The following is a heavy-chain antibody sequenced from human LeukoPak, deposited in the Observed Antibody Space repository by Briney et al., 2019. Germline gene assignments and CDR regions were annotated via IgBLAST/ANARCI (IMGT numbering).Heavy chain of an antibody. D-gene: IGHD3-3*01. V-gene: IGHV1-69*04. Sequence: GSSVKVSCKASGGTFSSYTISWVRQAPGQGLEWMGRIIPILGMANYAQKFQGRVTITADKSTSTAYMELSSLRSEDTAVYYCAREFTIFGVVINIWEYGMDVWGQGTTVTVSS. CDR1: GGTFSSYT. CDR3: AREFTIFGVVINIWEYGMDV. CDR2: IIPILGMA. J-gene: IGHJ6*02.